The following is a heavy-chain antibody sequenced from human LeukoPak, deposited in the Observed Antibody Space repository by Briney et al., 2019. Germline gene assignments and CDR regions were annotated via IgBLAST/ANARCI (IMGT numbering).Heavy chain of an antibody. D-gene: IGHD6-6*01. CDR1: GFTFSSNY. V-gene: IGHV3-66*02. Sequence: GGSLRLSCAASGFTFSSNYMSWVRQAPGKGLEWVSVIYSGGSTYYSDSVKGRFTISRGNSKNTLYLQMNSLRAEDTAVYYCARGSSKGGSIGYYFDYWGQGTLVTVSS. CDR2: IYSGGST. CDR3: ARGSSKGGSIGYYFDY. J-gene: IGHJ4*02.